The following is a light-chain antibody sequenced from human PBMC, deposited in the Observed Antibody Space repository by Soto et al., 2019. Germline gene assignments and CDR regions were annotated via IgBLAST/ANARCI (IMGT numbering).Light chain of an antibody. J-gene: IGKJ1*01. Sequence: DIVMTQSPDSLAVSLGETATINCKSSQSVLYSSNNNNYLAWYQQKPGQPPKLLIYWASTRESGVPDRFSGSGSGTDFTLTISSLQAEDVAVYYCQQYYTTPRTFGQGTKVEIK. V-gene: IGKV4-1*01. CDR1: QSVLYSSNNNNY. CDR3: QQYYTTPRT. CDR2: WAS.